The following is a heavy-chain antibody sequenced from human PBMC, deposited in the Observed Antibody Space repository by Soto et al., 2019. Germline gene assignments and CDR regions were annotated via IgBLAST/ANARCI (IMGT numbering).Heavy chain of an antibody. J-gene: IGHJ4*02. V-gene: IGHV1-69*02. CDR1: GGTFSSYT. CDR2: IIPILGIA. Sequence: QVQLVQSGAAVKKPGSSVKVSCKASGGTFSSYTISWVRQAPGQGLEWMGRIIPILGIANYAQKFQGRVTITADKSTSATAMSMSSPRSEDTTVDYWARWGYRGNSPLGNHYFEYRGQGTLVTVSS. D-gene: IGHD2-21*02. CDR3: ARWGYRGNSPLGNHYFEY.